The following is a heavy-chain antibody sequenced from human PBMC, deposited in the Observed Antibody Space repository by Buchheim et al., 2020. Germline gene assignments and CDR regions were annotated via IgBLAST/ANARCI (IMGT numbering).Heavy chain of an antibody. V-gene: IGHV3-7*04. CDR1: GFTFSSYW. J-gene: IGHJ6*02. Sequence: EVQLVESGGGLVQPGGSLRLSCAASGFTFSSYWMSWVRQAPGKGLEWVANIKQDGSEKYYVDSVKGRFTISRDNAKNPLYLQMNSLRAEDTAVYYCARDPHSSGYYSYYYYGMDVWGQGTT. D-gene: IGHD3-22*01. CDR2: IKQDGSEK. CDR3: ARDPHSSGYYSYYYYGMDV.